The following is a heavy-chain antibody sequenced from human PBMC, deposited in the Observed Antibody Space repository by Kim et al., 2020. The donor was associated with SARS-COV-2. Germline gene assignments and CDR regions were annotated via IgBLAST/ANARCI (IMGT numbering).Heavy chain of an antibody. V-gene: IGHV3-7*01. CDR2: IKQDGSQR. CDR3: ARDAHSSGLSYFDP. J-gene: IGHJ4*02. CDR1: GFTFSTFW. Sequence: GGSLRLSCAASGFTFSTFWMHWVRQAPGKGLEWVANIKQDGSQRYYVGSVKGRFTISRDNAKSSLYLQMTNVRVEDTAIYYCARDAHSSGLSYFDPWGPG. D-gene: IGHD6-25*01.